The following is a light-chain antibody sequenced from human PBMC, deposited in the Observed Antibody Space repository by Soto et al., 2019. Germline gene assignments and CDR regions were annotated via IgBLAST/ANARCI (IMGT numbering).Light chain of an antibody. V-gene: IGLV1-44*01. CDR3: AAWDDSRNGYVI. CDR1: SPNIGSNT. J-gene: IGLJ2*01. Sequence: QSVLTQPPSASGTPGQRVTISCSGSSPNIGSNTVNWYQLLPGTAPKLLIYSNNQRPSGVPDRFSGSKSGTSASLAISGLQSEDEAEYYCAAWDDSRNGYVIFGGGTKLTVL. CDR2: SNN.